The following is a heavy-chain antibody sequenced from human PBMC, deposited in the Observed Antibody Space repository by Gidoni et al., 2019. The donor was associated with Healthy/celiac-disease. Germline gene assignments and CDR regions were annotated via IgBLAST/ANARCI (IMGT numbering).Heavy chain of an antibody. J-gene: IGHJ3*02. V-gene: IGHV5-51*03. CDR1: GYRFTTYW. CDR2: IYPGDSDT. D-gene: IGHD6-19*01. Sequence: VHLVPSGAAVHTPGESLKISCHGSGYRFTTYWIGWVRQMPGKGLGWMGIIYPGDSDTRDSPSFQGQVTSAADKAISTAYLQWSSRKASDTAMYYCARGARQWLVRGEDAFDIWGQGTMVTVSS. CDR3: ARGARQWLVRGEDAFDI.